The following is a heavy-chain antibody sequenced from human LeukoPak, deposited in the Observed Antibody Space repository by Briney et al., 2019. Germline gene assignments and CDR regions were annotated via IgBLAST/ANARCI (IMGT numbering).Heavy chain of an antibody. CDR1: GGTFINYA. Sequence: ASVKVSCKASGGTFINYAISWVRQAPGQGLEWMGWIIPILGTANYAQKFQGRVTITADESTSTAYMELSSLRSDDTAVYYCSRSACSSTTCYHRRYNWFDPWGQGTLVTVSS. D-gene: IGHD2-2*01. V-gene: IGHV1-69*11. J-gene: IGHJ5*02. CDR3: SRSACSSTTCYHRRYNWFDP. CDR2: IIPILGTA.